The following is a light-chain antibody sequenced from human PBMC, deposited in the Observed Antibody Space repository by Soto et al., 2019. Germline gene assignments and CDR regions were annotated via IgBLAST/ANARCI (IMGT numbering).Light chain of an antibody. CDR3: QQYNNWLWT. J-gene: IGKJ1*01. CDR1: QSVNSN. Sequence: EIVMTQSPATLSVSPGERATLSCRASQSVNSNLVRYQQKPGQAPRLLIYGASTRAPGIPGRFSGSGYGTEFTLTISSLQSEDFAVYYCQQYNNWLWTFGQGTKGEIK. CDR2: GAS. V-gene: IGKV3-15*01.